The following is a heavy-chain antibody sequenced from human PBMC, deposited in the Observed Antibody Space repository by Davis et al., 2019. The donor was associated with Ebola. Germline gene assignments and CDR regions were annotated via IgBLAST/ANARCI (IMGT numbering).Heavy chain of an antibody. CDR2: INSDGSST. V-gene: IGHV3-74*01. CDR1: GFTFSSYW. J-gene: IGHJ4*02. CDR3: AKVVGHGDY. Sequence: GESLKISCAASGFTFSSYWMHWVRQAPGKGPVWVSRINSDGSSTSYADSVKGRFTISRDNAKNTLYLQMNSLRAEDTAVYYCAKVVGHGDYWGQGTLVTVSS.